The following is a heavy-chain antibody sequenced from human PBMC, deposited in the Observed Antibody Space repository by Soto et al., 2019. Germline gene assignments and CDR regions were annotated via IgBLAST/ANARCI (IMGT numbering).Heavy chain of an antibody. J-gene: IGHJ4*02. CDR3: ARLTYYYDSSGYYGFDY. V-gene: IGHV5-51*01. CDR1: GYSFTSYW. D-gene: IGHD3-22*01. Sequence: GESLKISCKGSGYSFTSYWIGWVRQMPVKGLEWMGIIYPGDSDTRYSPSFQGQVTISADKSISTAYLQWSSLKASDTAMYYCARLTYYYDSSGYYGFDYWGQGTLVTVSS. CDR2: IYPGDSDT.